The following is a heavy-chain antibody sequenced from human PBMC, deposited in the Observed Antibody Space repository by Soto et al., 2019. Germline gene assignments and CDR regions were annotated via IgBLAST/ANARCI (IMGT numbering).Heavy chain of an antibody. CDR1: GGSVSSGGYS. J-gene: IGHJ6*02. Sequence: SETLSLTCTVSGGSVSSGGYSWGWIRQPPGKGLEWIGSIYYSGSTYYNPSLKSRVTISVDTSKNQFSLKLSSVTAADTAVYYCASDWYYDILTGYQNGGMDVWGQGTTVTVSS. CDR2: IYYSGST. D-gene: IGHD3-9*01. CDR3: ASDWYYDILTGYQNGGMDV. V-gene: IGHV4-39*01.